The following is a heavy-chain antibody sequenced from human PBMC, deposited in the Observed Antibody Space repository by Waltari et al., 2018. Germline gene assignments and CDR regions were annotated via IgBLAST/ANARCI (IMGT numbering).Heavy chain of an antibody. J-gene: IGHJ4*02. CDR3: ARELVVAYFDY. CDR1: GGTFSSYT. CDR2: IIPSLGIA. D-gene: IGHD2-15*01. Sequence: QVQLVQSGAEVKKPGSSVKVSCKASGGTFSSYTISWVRQAPGQGLEWMGRIIPSLGIANYAQKFQGRVTITADKSTSTAYMELSSLRSEDTAVYYCARELVVAYFDYWGRGTLVTVSS. V-gene: IGHV1-69*08.